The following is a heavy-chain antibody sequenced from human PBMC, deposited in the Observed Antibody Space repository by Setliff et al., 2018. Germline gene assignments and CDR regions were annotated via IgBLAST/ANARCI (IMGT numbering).Heavy chain of an antibody. CDR2: IYQSGTT. Sequence: SETLSLTCTVSGESIRSNNWWNWVRQPPGKGLEWIGDIYQSGTTNYNPSLKSRVTISADTSKNQFSLKLKSVTAADTAVYCCARAPGRNIRGDYWGQGALVTVS. CDR1: GESIRSNNW. V-gene: IGHV4-4*01. D-gene: IGHD3-10*01. CDR3: ARAPGRNIRGDY. J-gene: IGHJ4*02.